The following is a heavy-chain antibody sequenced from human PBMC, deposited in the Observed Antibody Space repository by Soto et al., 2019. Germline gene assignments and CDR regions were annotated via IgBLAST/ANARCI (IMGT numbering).Heavy chain of an antibody. Sequence: EVQLLESGGGLVQPGGSLRLSCAASGFTFSSYAMSWVRQAPGKGLEWVSAISGSGGSTYYADSVKGRFTISRDNSKNTLNLQMNSLRAEDTAVYYCAKGRYNWNYGPGELSYNWFDPWGQGTLVTVSS. J-gene: IGHJ5*02. CDR1: GFTFSSYA. V-gene: IGHV3-23*01. CDR3: AKGRYNWNYGPGELSYNWFDP. CDR2: ISGSGGST. D-gene: IGHD1-7*01.